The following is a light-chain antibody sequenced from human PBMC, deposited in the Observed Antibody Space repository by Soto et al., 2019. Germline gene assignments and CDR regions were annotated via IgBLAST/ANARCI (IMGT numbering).Light chain of an antibody. J-gene: IGLJ2*01. CDR1: SSNIGNNY. CDR2: ENN. CDR3: GTWDSSLSAVV. V-gene: IGLV1-51*02. Sequence: QSVLTQPPSVSAAPGQKVTISCSGSSSNIGNNYVSWYQHYPGTGPKLLIYENNKRPSWIPDRFSGSKSGTSATLGITGLQTGDEADYYCGTWDSSLSAVVFGGGTQLTVL.